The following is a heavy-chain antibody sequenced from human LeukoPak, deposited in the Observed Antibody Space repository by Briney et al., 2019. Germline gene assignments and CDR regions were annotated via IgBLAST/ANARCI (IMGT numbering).Heavy chain of an antibody. V-gene: IGHV3-21*05. CDR3: ARGPSGYHNT. CDR1: GFTFSTYE. J-gene: IGHJ4*02. Sequence: SLRLSCAASGFTFSTYEMNWVRQAPGKGLEWVSYISSSSTYIYYADSMKGRFTISRDNSKNTLYLQMNSLRAEDTAVYYCARGPSGYHNTGGQGTLVTVSS. D-gene: IGHD5-12*01. CDR2: ISSSSTYI.